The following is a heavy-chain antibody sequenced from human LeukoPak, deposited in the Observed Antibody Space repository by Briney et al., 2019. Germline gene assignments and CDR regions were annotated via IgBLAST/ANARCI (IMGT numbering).Heavy chain of an antibody. CDR3: ARGPQSITIFGVVTQYYYYYGMDV. V-gene: IGHV1-8*01. D-gene: IGHD3-3*01. CDR1: GYTFTSYD. CDR2: MNPNSGNT. Sequence: ASVTVSCTASGYTFTSYDINWVRQAPGQGLEWMGWMNPNSGNTGYAQKFQGRVTMTRNTSISTAYMELSSLRSEDTAVYYCARGPQSITIFGVVTQYYYYYGMDVWGQGTTVTVSS. J-gene: IGHJ6*02.